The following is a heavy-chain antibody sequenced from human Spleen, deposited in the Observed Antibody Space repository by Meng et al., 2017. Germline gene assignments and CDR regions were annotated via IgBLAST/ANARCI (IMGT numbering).Heavy chain of an antibody. J-gene: IGHJ4*02. Sequence: GESLKISCAASGFTFSSYAMSWVRQAPGKGLEWVANIKQDGSEKYYVDSVKGRFTISRDNAKNSLYLQMNSLRAEDTAVYYCARGRVVITRWGQGTLVTVSS. D-gene: IGHD3-22*01. CDR1: GFTFSSYA. CDR2: IKQDGSEK. V-gene: IGHV3-7*01. CDR3: ARGRVVITR.